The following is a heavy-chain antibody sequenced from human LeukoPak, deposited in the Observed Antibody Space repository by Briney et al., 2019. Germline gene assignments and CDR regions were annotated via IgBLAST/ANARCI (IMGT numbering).Heavy chain of an antibody. CDR2: IYSGGST. D-gene: IGHD6-19*01. CDR1: GFTVSSNY. J-gene: IGHJ4*02. V-gene: IGHV3-53*01. CDR3: ARSKSIAVAAFDY. Sequence: GGSLRLSCAASGFTVSSNYMSWVRQAPGKGLEWVSVIYSGGSTYYADSVKGRFTISRDNSKNTLYLQMNSLRAEDTAVYYCARSKSIAVAAFDYWGQGTLVTVSS.